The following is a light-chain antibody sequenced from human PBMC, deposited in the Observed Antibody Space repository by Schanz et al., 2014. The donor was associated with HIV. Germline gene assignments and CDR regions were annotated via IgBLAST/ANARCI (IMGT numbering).Light chain of an antibody. CDR2: DVS. V-gene: IGLV2-14*02. J-gene: IGLJ2*01. Sequence: QSALTQPASVSGSPGQSITISCTGTSSDVGSYNLVSWYQQHPGKAPKLMIYDVSNRPSGVSNRFSGSKSGNTASLTISGLQAEDEADYYCSSYTSSSTPLFGGGTKLTVL. CDR1: SSDVGSYNL. CDR3: SSYTSSSTPL.